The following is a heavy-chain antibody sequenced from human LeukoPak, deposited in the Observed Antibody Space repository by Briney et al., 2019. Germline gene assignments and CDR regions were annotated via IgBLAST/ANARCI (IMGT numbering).Heavy chain of an antibody. Sequence: ASVKVSCKASGYSFTSYSMHWVRQAPGQGLEWMGIINPSGGSTSYAQKFQGRVTMTRDTSTRTVYVELSSLRSEDTAVYYCARESDSGYSSSFNWFDPWGQGTLVTVSS. CDR2: INPSGGST. CDR1: GYSFTSYS. V-gene: IGHV1-46*01. J-gene: IGHJ5*02. CDR3: ARESDSGYSSSFNWFDP. D-gene: IGHD6-19*01.